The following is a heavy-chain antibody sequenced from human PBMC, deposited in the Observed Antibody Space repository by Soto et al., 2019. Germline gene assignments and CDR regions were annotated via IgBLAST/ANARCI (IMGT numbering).Heavy chain of an antibody. Sequence: EVQLVETGGGLIQPGGSLRLSCAASGFTVSNNYMSWVRQAPGKGLEWVSLIYSGGSTYYADSVKGRFTISRDNSKNTLYLQMNSLRAEDTAVYHCATYSSSDYWGQGTLVTVSS. CDR1: GFTVSNNY. V-gene: IGHV3-53*02. CDR2: IYSGGST. D-gene: IGHD6-6*01. J-gene: IGHJ4*02. CDR3: ATYSSSDY.